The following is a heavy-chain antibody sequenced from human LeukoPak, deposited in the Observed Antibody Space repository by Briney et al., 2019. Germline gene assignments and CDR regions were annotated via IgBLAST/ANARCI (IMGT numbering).Heavy chain of an antibody. Sequence: SDTVSLTCPLYGGSISRYYWSWTRHPPGKGREWIGYIYYSGSTNYNPSLRSRVTISVDTSKNQSSLQLNSVTPEDTAVYYCGKDPRWLTDAFDMWGQGTMVTVSS. CDR1: GGSISRYY. J-gene: IGHJ3*02. CDR3: GKDPRWLTDAFDM. V-gene: IGHV4-59*12. CDR2: IYYSGST. D-gene: IGHD6-19*01.